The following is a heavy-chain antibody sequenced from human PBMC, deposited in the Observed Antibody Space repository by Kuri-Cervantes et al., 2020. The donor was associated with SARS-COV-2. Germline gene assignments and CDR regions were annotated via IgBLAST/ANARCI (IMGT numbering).Heavy chain of an antibody. D-gene: IGHD3-22*01. J-gene: IGHJ4*02. V-gene: IGHV3-30*04. CDR2: ISDEGSQQ. Sequence: GGSLRLSCEASGFNFNNFGMNWVRQAPGKGPEWVAAISDEGSQQYYADSVKGRFSISRDSSRNTVFLQMNTLGPEDTAVYYCARGGDYYDSSGYYYWGQGTLVTVSS. CDR3: ARGGDYYDSSGYYY. CDR1: GFNFNNFG.